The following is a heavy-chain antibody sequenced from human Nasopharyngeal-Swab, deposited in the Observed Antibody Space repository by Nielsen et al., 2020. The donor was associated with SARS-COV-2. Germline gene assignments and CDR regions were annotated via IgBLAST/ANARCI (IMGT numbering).Heavy chain of an antibody. V-gene: IGHV7-4-1*02. D-gene: IGHD5-24*01. Sequence: WVRQAPGQGLEWMGWINTNTGNPTYAQGFTGRFVFSLDTSVSTAYLQISSLKAEDTAVYYCARGWERWLRSPGNAFDIWGQGTMVTVSS. J-gene: IGHJ3*02. CDR3: ARGWERWLRSPGNAFDI. CDR2: INTNTGNP.